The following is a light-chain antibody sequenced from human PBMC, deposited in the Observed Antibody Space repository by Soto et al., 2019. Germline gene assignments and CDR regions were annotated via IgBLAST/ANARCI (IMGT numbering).Light chain of an antibody. CDR2: RNN. CDR3: ATRDDSLSGHWL. J-gene: IGLJ3*02. CDR1: SSNIGTNY. V-gene: IGLV1-47*01. Sequence: QSVLTQPPSASGTPGQRVTISCSGSSSNIGTNYVYWYQHLPGAAPKLLISRNNQRPSGVPDRFSGSKSGTSASLAISGLRSGDEADYYCATRDDSLSGHWLFGGGTKVTVL.